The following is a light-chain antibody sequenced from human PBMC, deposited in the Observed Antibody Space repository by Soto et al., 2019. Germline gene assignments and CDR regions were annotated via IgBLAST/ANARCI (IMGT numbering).Light chain of an antibody. Sequence: QSVLTQPTSLSGAPGQRVTISCTGSSSNIGAGYDVHWYQQLPGTAPKLLIYGNSTRPSGVPDRFSGSKSGTSASLAITGLQAEDEADYYCQSYDSSLSGYVFGTGTKLTVL. J-gene: IGLJ1*01. V-gene: IGLV1-40*01. CDR2: GNS. CDR3: QSYDSSLSGYV. CDR1: SSNIGAGYD.